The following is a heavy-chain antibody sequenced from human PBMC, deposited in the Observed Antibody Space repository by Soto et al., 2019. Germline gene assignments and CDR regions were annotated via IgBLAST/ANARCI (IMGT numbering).Heavy chain of an antibody. CDR1: GASFSDSS. CDR2: INHSGST. D-gene: IGHD3-10*01. J-gene: IGHJ5*02. Sequence: SETLSLTCAVYGASFSDSSWTWIRQPPGKGLEWIGEINHSGSTNYSPSLKSRVTISIDTSKNQFSLKLNSVTVADTAVYYCARDLVRGSDRFDPWGKGTLVTVSS. CDR3: ARDLVRGSDRFDP. V-gene: IGHV4-34*01.